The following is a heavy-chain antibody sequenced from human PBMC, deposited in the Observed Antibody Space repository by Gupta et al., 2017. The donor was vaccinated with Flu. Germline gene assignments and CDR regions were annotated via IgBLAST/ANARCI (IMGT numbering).Heavy chain of an antibody. Sequence: QVQLGESGGGVVQPGGSMTLPCAASGFPCGFYVMHWVRQAQGRGREWVSVINFSGSENYYAESLKGRFTVSRDNSKNMVFLQMNSLTADDTAVYYCTRDKADYCDDNVCYEYFFDYWGHGTLVTVSS. CDR1: GFPCGFYV. CDR2: INFSGSEN. J-gene: IGHJ4*01. D-gene: IGHD3-16*01. V-gene: IGHV3-33*01. CDR3: TRDKADYCDDNVCYEYFFDY.